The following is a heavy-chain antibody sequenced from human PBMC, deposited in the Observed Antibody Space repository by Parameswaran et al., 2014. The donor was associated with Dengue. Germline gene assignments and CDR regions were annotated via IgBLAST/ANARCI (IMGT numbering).Heavy chain of an antibody. V-gene: IGHV1-58*01. D-gene: IGHD6-19*01. Sequence: WVRQAPGQRLEWIGWIVVGSGNTNYAQKFQERVTITRDMSTSTAYMELSSLRSEDTAAYYCAATAVAGTMFDYWGQGTLVTVSS. CDR3: AATAVAGTMFDY. CDR2: IVVGSGNT. J-gene: IGHJ4*02.